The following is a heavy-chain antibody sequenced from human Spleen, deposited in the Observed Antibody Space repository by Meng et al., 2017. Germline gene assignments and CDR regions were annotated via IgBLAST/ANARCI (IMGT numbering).Heavy chain of an antibody. CDR3: AKEILRNPGYSSGWAYYYYYYGMDV. CDR2: ISWDGGST. V-gene: IGHV3-43D*04. Sequence: GESLKISCAASGFTFDDYAMHWVRQAPGKGLEWVSLISWDGGSTYYADSVKGRFTISRDNSKNSLYLQMNSLRAEDTALYYCAKEILRNPGYSSGWAYYYYYYGMDVWGQGTTVTVSS. CDR1: GFTFDDYA. D-gene: IGHD6-19*01. J-gene: IGHJ6*02.